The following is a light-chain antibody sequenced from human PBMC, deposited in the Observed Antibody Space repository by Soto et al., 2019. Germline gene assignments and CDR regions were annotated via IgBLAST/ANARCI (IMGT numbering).Light chain of an antibody. CDR1: SSNIGNNY. J-gene: IGLJ2*01. CDR3: GTWDSCLSAVV. CDR2: ESD. Sequence: QAVVTQPPSVSAAPGQKVTISCSGSSSNIGNNYVSWYQQFPGTAPELLIYESDKRPSGIPDRFSGSKSGTSATLGITGLQTGDEADYYCGTWDSCLSAVVFGGGTKLTVL. V-gene: IGLV1-51*02.